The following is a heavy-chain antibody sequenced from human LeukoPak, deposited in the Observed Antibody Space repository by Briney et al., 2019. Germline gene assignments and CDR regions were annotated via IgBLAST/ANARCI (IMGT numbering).Heavy chain of an antibody. J-gene: IGHJ4*02. V-gene: IGHV4-34*01. Sequence: PSETLSPTCAVYGGSFSGYYWSWIRQPPGKGLEWIGEINHSGSTNYNPSLKSRVTISVNTSKNQFSLKLSSVTAADTAVYYCARHETTVVTPFDYWGQGTLVTVSS. D-gene: IGHD4-23*01. CDR2: INHSGST. CDR3: ARHETTVVTPFDY. CDR1: GGSFSGYY.